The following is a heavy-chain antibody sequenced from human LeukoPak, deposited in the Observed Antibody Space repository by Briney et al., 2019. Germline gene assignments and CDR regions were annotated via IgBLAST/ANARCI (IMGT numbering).Heavy chain of an antibody. CDR2: MNHSGSA. CDR3: ARRLGGYYYYYMDV. CDR1: GGSFSGYY. Sequence: SETLSLTCAVYGGSFSGYYWTWIRQPPGKGLEWIGEMNHSGSANYNPSLKSRVTISVDTSKNQCSLRLSSVTAADTAVYYCARRLGGYYYYYMDVWGKGTTVTISS. V-gene: IGHV4-34*01. J-gene: IGHJ6*03. D-gene: IGHD3-22*01.